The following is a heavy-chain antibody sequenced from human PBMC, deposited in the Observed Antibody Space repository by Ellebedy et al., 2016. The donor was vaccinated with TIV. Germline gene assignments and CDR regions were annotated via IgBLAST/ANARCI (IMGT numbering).Heavy chain of an antibody. J-gene: IGHJ5*02. Sequence: MPGGSLRLSCTVSGGSISSSNYYWAWIRQPPGKGLEWIGSMAHTGRTFDNPTLRSRVTISIDTSKNQFSLKLRSVTAADTAVYYCARQDHNDHGDPNWFDPWGQGTLVTVST. CDR3: ARQDHNDHGDPNWFDP. D-gene: IGHD4/OR15-4a*01. CDR1: GGSISSSNYY. CDR2: MAHTGRT. V-gene: IGHV4-39*01.